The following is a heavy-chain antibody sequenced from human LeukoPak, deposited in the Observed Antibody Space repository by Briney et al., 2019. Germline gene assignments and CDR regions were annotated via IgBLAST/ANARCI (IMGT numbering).Heavy chain of an antibody. CDR3: AREVAYYYDSSGYYPRRVSAFDI. V-gene: IGHV4-4*07. D-gene: IGHD3-22*01. CDR1: VGSISSYY. J-gene: IGHJ3*02. Sequence: SETLSLTCTVSVGSISSYYWSWVRQPAGKGLEWIGRIYTTGSTNYNPALKSRGTMSVDTSKNQFSLKLSSVTAADTAVYYCAREVAYYYDSSGYYPRRVSAFDIWGQGTMVTVSS. CDR2: IYTTGST.